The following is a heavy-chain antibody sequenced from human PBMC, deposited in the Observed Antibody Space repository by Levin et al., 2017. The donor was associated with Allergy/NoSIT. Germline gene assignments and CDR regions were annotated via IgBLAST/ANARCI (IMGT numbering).Heavy chain of an antibody. CDR3: ERRMWKYHGRSGYALFDP. Sequence: SGPTLVKSTQTLTLTCTFSGFSLSTSGVGVGWFRQPPGKALEWLALLYWDDAERYSPALESRLSITQDTSNTQVFLTMTNMEPVDTATYYCERRMWKYHGRSGYALFDPWGQGVLVTVSS. J-gene: IGHJ5*02. D-gene: IGHD3-22*01. CDR2: LYWDDAE. V-gene: IGHV2-5*02. CDR1: GFSLSTSGVG.